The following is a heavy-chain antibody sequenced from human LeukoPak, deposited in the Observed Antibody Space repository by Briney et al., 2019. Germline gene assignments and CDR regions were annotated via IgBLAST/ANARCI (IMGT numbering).Heavy chain of an antibody. J-gene: IGHJ6*02. CDR3: ARQYCSGGSCYPQGDYYYYGMDV. Sequence: SVKLSCKASGGTFSSYAISWVRQAPGQGLEWMGGIILIFGTANYAQKFQGRVTITADESTSTAYMELSSLRSEDTAVYYCARQYCSGGSCYPQGDYYYYGMDVWGQGTTVTVSS. CDR2: IILIFGTA. D-gene: IGHD2-15*01. CDR1: GGTFSSYA. V-gene: IGHV1-69*01.